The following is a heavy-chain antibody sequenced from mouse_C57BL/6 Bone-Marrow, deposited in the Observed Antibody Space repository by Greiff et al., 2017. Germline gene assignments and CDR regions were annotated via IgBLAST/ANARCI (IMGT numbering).Heavy chain of an antibody. D-gene: IGHD2-2*01. CDR3: AREMVTTWNYFDY. CDR1: GYSITSGYY. Sequence: EVHLVESGPGLVKPSQSLSLTCSVTGYSITSGYYWNWIRQFPGNKLEWMGYISYDGSNNYNPSLKNRISITRDTSKNQFFLKLNSVTTEDTATYYCAREMVTTWNYFDYWGQGTTLTVSS. CDR2: ISYDGSN. J-gene: IGHJ2*01. V-gene: IGHV3-6*01.